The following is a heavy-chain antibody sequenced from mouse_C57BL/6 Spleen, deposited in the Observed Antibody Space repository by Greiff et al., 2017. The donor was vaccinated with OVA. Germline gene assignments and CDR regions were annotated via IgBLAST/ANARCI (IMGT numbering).Heavy chain of an antibody. Sequence: QVQLQQSGAELARPGASVKMSCKASGYTFTSYTMHWVKQRPGQGLEWIGYINPSSGYTKYNQKFKDKATLTADKSSSTAYMQLSSLTSEDSAVYYCARIEYNGSSYVGWFAYWGQGTLVTVSA. V-gene: IGHV1-4*01. CDR3: ARIEYNGSSYVGWFAY. D-gene: IGHD1-1*01. J-gene: IGHJ3*01. CDR2: INPSSGYT. CDR1: GYTFTSYT.